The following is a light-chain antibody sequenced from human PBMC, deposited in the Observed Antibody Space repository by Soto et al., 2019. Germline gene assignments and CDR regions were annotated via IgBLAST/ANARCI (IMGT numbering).Light chain of an antibody. J-gene: IGLJ2*01. Sequence: QPVLTQPPSVSGAPGQRVTISCTGSSSNIGAGYDVHWYQQLPGTVPKLLIYGNSNRPSGVPDRFSGSKSGTSASLAITGLQAEDEADYYCQSYDSSLSGYVVFGGGTKVTVL. CDR2: GNS. CDR1: SSNIGAGYD. V-gene: IGLV1-40*01. CDR3: QSYDSSLSGYVV.